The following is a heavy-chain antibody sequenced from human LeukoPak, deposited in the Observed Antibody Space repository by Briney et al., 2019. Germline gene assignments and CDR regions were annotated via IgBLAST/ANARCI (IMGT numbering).Heavy chain of an antibody. CDR2: ISFDGRIE. CDR3: AKERASMGADAFDI. V-gene: IGHV3-30*18. CDR1: GFTFSSYG. Sequence: PGRSLRLSCAASGFTFSSYGMHWVRQAPGKGLEWVAIISFDGRIEYYVDSVKGRFTISRDKSKNTLYLQMNSLRPEDTAVYYCAKERASMGADAFDIWGQGTMVTVSS. J-gene: IGHJ3*02. D-gene: IGHD1-26*01.